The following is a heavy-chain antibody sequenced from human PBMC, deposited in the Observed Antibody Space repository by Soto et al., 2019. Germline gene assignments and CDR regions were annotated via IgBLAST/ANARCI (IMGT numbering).Heavy chain of an antibody. V-gene: IGHV1-3*01. Sequence: ASVKFSFKASGYTFTSYAMHWVRQAPGQMLDWMGWINAGNGNTKYSQKFQGRVTITRDTSASTAYMELSSLRSEDTAVYYCARDTRYCSSTSCDWDWFDPWGQGTLVTVSS. CDR3: ARDTRYCSSTSCDWDWFDP. CDR2: INAGNGNT. CDR1: GYTFTSYA. J-gene: IGHJ5*02. D-gene: IGHD2-2*01.